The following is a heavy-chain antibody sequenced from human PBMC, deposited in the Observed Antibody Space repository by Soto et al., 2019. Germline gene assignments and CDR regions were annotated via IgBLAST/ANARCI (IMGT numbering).Heavy chain of an antibody. D-gene: IGHD5-12*01. Sequence: ASVKVSCKASGYTFTGYYIHWVRQAPGQGLEWMGWINPNSGGTNYPPNFRDRVTMTTDTSINTAYMELSRPTSDDTAVSSALRLYLQMNSLRAEDTAVYYCARELYSGDAGGMDVWGQGTTVTVSS. CDR3: LRLYLQMNSLRAEDTAVYYCARELYSGDAGGMDV. CDR1: GYTFTGYY. J-gene: IGHJ6*02. V-gene: IGHV1-2*02. CDR2: INPNSGGT.